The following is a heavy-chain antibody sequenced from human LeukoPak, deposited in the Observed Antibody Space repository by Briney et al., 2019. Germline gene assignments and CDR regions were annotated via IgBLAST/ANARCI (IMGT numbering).Heavy chain of an antibody. CDR1: GGSISSYY. CDR2: IYTSGSP. Sequence: SETLSLTCTVSGGSISSYYWSWIRQPAGKGLEWIGRIYTSGSPNYNPSLKSRVTMSVDTSKNQFSLKLSSVTAADTAVYYCARVGSGWDTIRYYYYIDVWGKGTTVTVSS. J-gene: IGHJ6*03. D-gene: IGHD6-19*01. CDR3: ARVGSGWDTIRYYYYIDV. V-gene: IGHV4-4*07.